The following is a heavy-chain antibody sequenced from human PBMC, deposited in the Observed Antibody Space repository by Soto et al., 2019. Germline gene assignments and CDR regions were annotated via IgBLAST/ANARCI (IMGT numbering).Heavy chain of an antibody. J-gene: IGHJ3*02. CDR1: GFTFSSYA. Sequence: GGSLRLSCAASGFTFSSYAMSWVRQAPGKGLEWVSAISGSGGSTYYADSVKGRFTISRDNSKNTLYLQMNSLRAEDTAVYYCARQRGWTRLHLGELSFGRQDAFDIWGQGTMVTVSS. CDR2: ISGSGGST. V-gene: IGHV3-23*01. CDR3: ARQRGWTRLHLGELSFGRQDAFDI. D-gene: IGHD3-16*02.